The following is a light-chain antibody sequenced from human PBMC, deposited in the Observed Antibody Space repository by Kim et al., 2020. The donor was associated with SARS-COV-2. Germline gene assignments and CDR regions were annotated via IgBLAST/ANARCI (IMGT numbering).Light chain of an antibody. Sequence: SYELTQPPSVSVSPGQTGSITCSGDKLGNKYVCWYQKKAGQSPVLVIHQNTKRPSGIPERFSGSNSGNTATLTISGTQPIDEADYYCQAWDSHNVVFGGG. J-gene: IGLJ2*01. CDR1: KLGNKY. CDR2: QNT. CDR3: QAWDSHNVV. V-gene: IGLV3-1*01.